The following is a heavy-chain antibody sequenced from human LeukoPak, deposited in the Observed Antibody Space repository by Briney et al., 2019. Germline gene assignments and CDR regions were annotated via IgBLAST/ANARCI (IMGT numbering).Heavy chain of an antibody. CDR1: GGSISSYY. CDR3: ARSIIGTRSKFDY. D-gene: IGHD1/OR15-1a*01. Sequence: SESHSLTCTVSGGSISSYYWSWSRQPPGKGLEWIGYVYYSGSTNYDPSLKSRVTISVDTSKNHFSLKLSSVTAADTAVYSCARSIIGTRSKFDYWGQG. CDR2: VYYSGST. J-gene: IGHJ4*02. V-gene: IGHV4-59*08.